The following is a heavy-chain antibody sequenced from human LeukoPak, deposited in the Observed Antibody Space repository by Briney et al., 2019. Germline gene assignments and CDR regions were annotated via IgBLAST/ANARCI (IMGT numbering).Heavy chain of an antibody. V-gene: IGHV3-7*01. CDR1: GFTFSSYW. CDR2: IKQDGSEK. Sequence: GGSLRLSCAASGFTFSSYWMSWVRQAPGKGLEWVANIKQDGSEKYYVDSVKGRFTISRDNAKNSLYLQMNSLRAEDTAVYYCAPAYYDFWSGYPHYFDYWGQGTLVTVSS. CDR3: APAYYDFWSGYPHYFDY. J-gene: IGHJ4*02. D-gene: IGHD3-3*01.